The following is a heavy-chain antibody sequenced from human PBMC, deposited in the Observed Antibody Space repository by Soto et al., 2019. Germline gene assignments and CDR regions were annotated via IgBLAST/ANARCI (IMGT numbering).Heavy chain of an antibody. Sequence: GSLRLSCAASGFTFSDYYMSWIRQAPGKGLEWVSYISSSGSTIYYADSVKGRFTISRDNAKNSLYLQMNSLRAEDTAVYYCAKVSYSSSWYFDPWGQGTLVTVSS. J-gene: IGHJ5*02. CDR2: ISSSGSTI. D-gene: IGHD6-13*01. CDR3: AKVSYSSSWYFDP. CDR1: GFTFSDYY. V-gene: IGHV3-11*01.